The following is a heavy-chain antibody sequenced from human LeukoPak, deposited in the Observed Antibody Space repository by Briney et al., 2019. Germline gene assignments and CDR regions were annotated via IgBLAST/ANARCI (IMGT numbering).Heavy chain of an antibody. Sequence: ASVKVSCKASGYTFTGYYMHWVRQAPGQGLEWMGRINPNSGGTNYAQKFQGRVTMTRDTSISTAYMELSRLRSDDTAEYYCARGISPTYCGGDCYSLASFDYWGQGTLVTVSS. J-gene: IGHJ4*02. D-gene: IGHD2-21*02. CDR2: INPNSGGT. CDR1: GYTFTGYY. CDR3: ARGISPTYCGGDCYSLASFDY. V-gene: IGHV1-2*06.